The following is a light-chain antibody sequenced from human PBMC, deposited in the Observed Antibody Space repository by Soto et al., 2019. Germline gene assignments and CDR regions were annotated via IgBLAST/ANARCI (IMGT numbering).Light chain of an antibody. CDR1: ISDVGGFDY. Sequence: QSVLTQPPSASGSPGQSVTISCTGTISDVGGFDYVSWCQQHPGKAPKLIIYNVNKRPSLVPDRFSGSQSGNTASLTVSWIQAEDEADYYCFSYGGAKNLVFGGGTKLTV. CDR3: FSYGGAKNLV. CDR2: NVN. V-gene: IGLV2-8*01. J-gene: IGLJ3*02.